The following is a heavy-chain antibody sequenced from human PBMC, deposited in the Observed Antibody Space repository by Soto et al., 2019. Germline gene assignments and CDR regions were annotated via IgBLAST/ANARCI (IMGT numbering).Heavy chain of an antibody. CDR3: ARVMQQLRVYLDR. V-gene: IGHV4-31*02. CDR2: IYSNGAN. Sequence: PSGPLSPTGTAPGPPLTSGNYSRLWTHHHPGKGLEWIGYIYSNGANNNNPSPRSPVTMSVATSKKQFSLKLSSVTAADTAVYYCARVMQQLRVYLDRWGKGTLLSVS. D-gene: IGHD2-8*01. J-gene: IGHJ5*02. CDR1: GPPLTSGNYS.